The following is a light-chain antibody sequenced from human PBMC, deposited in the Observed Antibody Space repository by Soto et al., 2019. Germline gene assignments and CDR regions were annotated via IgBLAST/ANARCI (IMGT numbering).Light chain of an antibody. J-gene: IGKJ1*01. Sequence: DVQMTQSPSTLSASVGDRVTITCRASQSISGWLAWYQQRPETAPKLMIYKASTLDTGVPSRFSGSGYGTEFTLTINNLQPYDFATYYCQQYADYSRTFGQRTKVEIK. CDR2: KAS. V-gene: IGKV1-5*03. CDR3: QQYADYSRT. CDR1: QSISGW.